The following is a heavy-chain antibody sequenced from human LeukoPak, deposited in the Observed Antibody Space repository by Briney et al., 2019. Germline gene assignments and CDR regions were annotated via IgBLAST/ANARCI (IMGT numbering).Heavy chain of an antibody. D-gene: IGHD6-6*01. V-gene: IGHV3-15*01. Sequence: PGGSLRLSCAASGFTFAKAWMGWVRQTPEKGLEWVARIKSITDGGTTDYAAPVKGRFIVSRDDSKNTVYLQMNSLRTEDTAVYYCTTDRAITVRPLFDFWGRGTLVTVSS. CDR3: TTDRAITVRPLFDF. CDR1: GFTFAKAW. CDR2: IKSITDGGTT. J-gene: IGHJ4*02.